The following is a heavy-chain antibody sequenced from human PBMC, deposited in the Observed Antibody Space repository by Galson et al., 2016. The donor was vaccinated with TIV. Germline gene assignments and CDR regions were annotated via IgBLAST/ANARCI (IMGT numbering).Heavy chain of an antibody. V-gene: IGHV1-3*04. J-gene: IGHJ5*02. CDR3: ARLGYCISMICFQFDP. Sequence: KVSCKASGYTFTSYGIHWMRQAPGQRLEWMGWINTATGYTKYSQTFQDRITITRDTSASTAYMELSSLRSEDPATYYCARLGYCISMICFQFDPWGQGTLFSGAS. D-gene: IGHD3-22*01. CDR1: GYTFTSYG. CDR2: INTATGYT.